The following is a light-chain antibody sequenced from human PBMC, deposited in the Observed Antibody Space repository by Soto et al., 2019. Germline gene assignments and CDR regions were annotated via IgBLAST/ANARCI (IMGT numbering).Light chain of an antibody. V-gene: IGKV3-11*01. CDR3: QQRSIWLT. CDR1: QSVSNF. J-gene: IGKJ4*01. CDR2: DAS. Sequence: EIVLTQPPATLSLSPGERATLSCRASQSVSNFLAWYQQKPGQAPRLLIHDASTRAAGIPARFSGSGSGTDFTLTINSLEPEDVALYYCQQRSIWLTFGGGTKVEIE.